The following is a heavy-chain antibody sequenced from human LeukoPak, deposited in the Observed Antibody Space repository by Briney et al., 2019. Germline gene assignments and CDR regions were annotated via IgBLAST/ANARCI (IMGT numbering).Heavy chain of an antibody. Sequence: PGGSLRLSCAASGFTFSSYSMNWVRQAPGKGLEWVSSISSSSSYIYYADSVKGRFTISRDNAKNSLYLQMNSLRAEDTAVYYCARVFGRHDYYYYYYMDVWGKGTTVTVSS. CDR2: ISSSSSYI. CDR1: GFTFSSYS. CDR3: ARVFGRHDYYYYYYMDV. J-gene: IGHJ6*03. D-gene: IGHD3-16*01. V-gene: IGHV3-21*01.